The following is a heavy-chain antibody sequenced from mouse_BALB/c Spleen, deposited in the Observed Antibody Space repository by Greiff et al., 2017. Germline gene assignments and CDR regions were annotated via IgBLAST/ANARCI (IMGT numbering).Heavy chain of an antibody. CDR1: GYTFTSYW. CDR3: GRKGGYGAAWCDY. CDR2: INPSNGRT. Sequence: QVQLQQSGAELVKPGASVKLSCKASGYTFTSYWMHWVKQRPGQGLEWIGAINPSNGRTNYNEKFKSKATLTVDKSSSTAYMQLSSLTSGDSAVYDCGRKGGYGAAWCDYGGEGTLVTVAA. D-gene: IGHD1-2*01. V-gene: IGHV1S81*02. J-gene: IGHJ3*01.